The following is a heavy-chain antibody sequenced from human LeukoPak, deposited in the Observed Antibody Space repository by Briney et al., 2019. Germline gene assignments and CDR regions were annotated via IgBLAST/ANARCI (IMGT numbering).Heavy chain of an antibody. D-gene: IGHD1-26*01. CDR1: GYTFTIYG. J-gene: IGHJ4*02. Sequence: ASVTVSFKASGYTFTIYGISWVRQAPGQGLEWMGWISAYNGNTNYAQKLQGRVTMTTDTSTSTAYMELRSLRSDDTAVYYCARVSGSYFHVDYWGQGTLVTVSS. V-gene: IGHV1-18*01. CDR3: ARVSGSYFHVDY. CDR2: ISAYNGNT.